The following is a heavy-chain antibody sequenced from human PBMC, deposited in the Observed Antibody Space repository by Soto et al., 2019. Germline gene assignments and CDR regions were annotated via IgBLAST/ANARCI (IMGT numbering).Heavy chain of an antibody. CDR2: IWYDGSNK. Sequence: GGSLRLSCAASGFTFSSYGMHWVRQAPGKGLEWVAVIWYDGSNKYYADSVKGRFTISRDNSKNTLYLQMNSLRAEDTAVYYCARVGGGIAVAAMYYFDYWGQGTLVTVSS. V-gene: IGHV3-33*01. CDR3: ARVGGGIAVAAMYYFDY. CDR1: GFTFSSYG. D-gene: IGHD6-19*01. J-gene: IGHJ4*02.